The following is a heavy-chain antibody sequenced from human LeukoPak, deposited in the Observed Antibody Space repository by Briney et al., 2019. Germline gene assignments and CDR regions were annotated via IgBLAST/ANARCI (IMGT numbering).Heavy chain of an antibody. CDR1: GFSFSNAW. V-gene: IGHV3-15*01. CDR3: STGTTYYYERTGYVL. CDR2: VKSKTDGGAI. Sequence: GGSLRLSCAASGFSFSNAWMSWFRQAPGKGLAWVGRVKSKTDGGAIEYAAPVKGRFTISRDDSKNTLYLQMNSLKPEDTAVYYCSTGTTYYYERTGYVLWGQGTLVTVSS. D-gene: IGHD3-22*01. J-gene: IGHJ4*02.